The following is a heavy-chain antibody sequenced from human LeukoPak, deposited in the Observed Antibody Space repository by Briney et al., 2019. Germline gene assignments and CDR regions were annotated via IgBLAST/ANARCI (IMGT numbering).Heavy chain of an antibody. CDR3: ARSAGRYDAFDI. CDR1: GYTFTGYY. CDR2: INPNSGGT. Sequence: ASVKVSFKASGYTFTGYYMHWVRQAPGQGLEWMGWINPNSGGTNYAQKLQGRVTMTRDTSISTAYMELSRLRSDDTAVYYCARSAGRYDAFDIWGQGTMVTVSS. J-gene: IGHJ3*02. V-gene: IGHV1-2*02.